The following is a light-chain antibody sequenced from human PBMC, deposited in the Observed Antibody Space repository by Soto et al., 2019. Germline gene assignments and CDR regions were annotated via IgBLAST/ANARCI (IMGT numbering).Light chain of an antibody. J-gene: IGKJ1*01. CDR3: QHYNSYSEA. CDR1: QTISSW. Sequence: DIKMTQSPSTLSGSVGDRVTITCRASQTISSWLAWYQQKPGKAPKLLIYKASTLKSGVPSRFSGSGSGTEFTLTISSLQPDDFATYYCQHYNSYSEACGQGTKVDMK. V-gene: IGKV1-5*03. CDR2: KAS.